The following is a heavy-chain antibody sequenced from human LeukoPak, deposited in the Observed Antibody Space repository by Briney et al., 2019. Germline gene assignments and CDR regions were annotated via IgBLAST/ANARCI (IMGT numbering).Heavy chain of an antibody. D-gene: IGHD4-11*01. CDR3: TRHQYDAFEI. V-gene: IGHV3-53*01. Sequence: GGSLRLSCAASGITVSSYYMSWVRQAPGKGLEWVSVIYGGGGTYYADSARGRFAISRDNSKNTLYLQISSLRAEDTAIYYCTRHQYDAFEIWGQGTMVTVSS. CDR1: GITVSSYY. CDR2: IYGGGGT. J-gene: IGHJ3*02.